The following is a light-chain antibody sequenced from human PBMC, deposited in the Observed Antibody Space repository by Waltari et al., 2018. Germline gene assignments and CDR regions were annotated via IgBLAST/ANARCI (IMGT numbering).Light chain of an antibody. J-gene: IGKJ4*01. Sequence: IRMTQSPSSLSASVGDTVPITCQASQDITIFLNWYQQKPGKAPNLLIYDASKLERGVPSRISGSGSGTVFTFTIGDLQPEDVATYFCQQYDNLPLTFGGGTKVEIK. V-gene: IGKV1-33*01. CDR1: QDITIF. CDR3: QQYDNLPLT. CDR2: DAS.